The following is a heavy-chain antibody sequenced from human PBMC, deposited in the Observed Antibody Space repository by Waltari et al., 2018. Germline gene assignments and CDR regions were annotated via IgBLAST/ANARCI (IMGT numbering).Heavy chain of an antibody. Sequence: TFSSYAISWVRQAPGQGLEWMGGIIPIFGTANYAQKCQGRVTITTDESTSTTYMELSSLRSEDTAVYYCARSRGPFANEALFDYWGQGTLVTVSS. J-gene: IGHJ4*02. V-gene: IGHV1-69*05. CDR3: ARSRGPFANEALFDY. D-gene: IGHD3-10*01. CDR1: TFSSYA. CDR2: IIPIFGTA.